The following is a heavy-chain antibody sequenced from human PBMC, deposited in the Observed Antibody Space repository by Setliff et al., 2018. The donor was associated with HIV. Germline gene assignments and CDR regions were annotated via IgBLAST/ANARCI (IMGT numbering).Heavy chain of an antibody. J-gene: IGHJ4*02. CDR2: IYYTGST. CDR1: GASISSSSYY. CDR3: ARHYNVNYYVRKDFDY. D-gene: IGHD1-26*01. V-gene: IGHV4-39*01. Sequence: SETLSLTCSVSGASISSSSYYWGWIRQPPGKGLEWTGSIYYTGSTYYNPSLKSRVTISVDTSKNQFSLKLSSVTAADTAVYYCARHYNVNYYVRKDFDYWGQGTLVTVSS.